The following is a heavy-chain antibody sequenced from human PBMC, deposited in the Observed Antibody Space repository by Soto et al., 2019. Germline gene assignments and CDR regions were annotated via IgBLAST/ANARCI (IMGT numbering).Heavy chain of an antibody. CDR3: ARGCSGGSCYDPDY. J-gene: IGHJ4*02. D-gene: IGHD2-15*01. Sequence: QVQLQQWGAGLLKPSETLSLTCAVYGGSFSGYYWSWIRQPPGKGLEWIGEINHSGSTNYNPSLKSRVTISVDTSKNQLSLKLSSVTAADTAVYYCARGCSGGSCYDPDYWGQGTLVTVSS. CDR2: INHSGST. V-gene: IGHV4-34*01. CDR1: GGSFSGYY.